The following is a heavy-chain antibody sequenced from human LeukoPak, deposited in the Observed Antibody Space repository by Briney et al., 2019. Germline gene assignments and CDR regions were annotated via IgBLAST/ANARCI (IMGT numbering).Heavy chain of an antibody. J-gene: IGHJ4*02. D-gene: IGHD3-3*01. Sequence: GESLKISCKGSGYSFTSYWIGWVRQMPGKGLEWMGIIYPGDSDTRYSPSFQGQVTISADKSISTAYLQWSSLKASDTARYYCARNNDFWSGYHAPYDYRGQGTLVTVSS. CDR2: IYPGDSDT. CDR3: ARNNDFWSGYHAPYDY. V-gene: IGHV5-51*01. CDR1: GYSFTSYW.